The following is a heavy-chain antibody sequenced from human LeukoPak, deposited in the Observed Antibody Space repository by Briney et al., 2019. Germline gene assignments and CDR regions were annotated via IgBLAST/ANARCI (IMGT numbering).Heavy chain of an antibody. D-gene: IGHD1-26*01. J-gene: IGHJ4*02. CDR3: ARSGIVGAMAG. Sequence: GGSLRLSCAASGFTFSTYGMNWVRQAPGKGLEWVSGISDDGGSTYYADSVKGRFTISRDNSKNTLYLQMNSLRAEDTAVYYCARSGIVGAMAGWGQGTLVTVSS. CDR1: GFTFSTYG. V-gene: IGHV3-23*01. CDR2: ISDDGGST.